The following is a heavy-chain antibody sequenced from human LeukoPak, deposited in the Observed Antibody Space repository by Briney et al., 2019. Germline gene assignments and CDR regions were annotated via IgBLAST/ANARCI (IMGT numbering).Heavy chain of an antibody. V-gene: IGHV4-39*07. D-gene: IGHD5-12*01. CDR3: ASRSGYDPVQ. CDR2: IYYSGST. J-gene: IGHJ4*02. CDR1: GGSISSSSYY. Sequence: TPSETLSLTCTVSGGSISSSSYYWGWIRQPPGKGLEWIGSIYYSGSTYYNPSLKSRVTISVDTSKNQFSLKLSSVTAADTAVYYCASRSGYDPVQWGQGTLVTVSS.